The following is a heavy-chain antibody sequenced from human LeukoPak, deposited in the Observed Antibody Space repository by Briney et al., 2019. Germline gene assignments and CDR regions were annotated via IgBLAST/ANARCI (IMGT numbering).Heavy chain of an antibody. CDR1: GFTFSRYA. CDR2: ISESGGST. Sequence: GGSLRLSCAASGFTFSRYAMSWVRQAPGKGLEWVSGISESGGSTYYTDSVKGRFTISRDNSKNTLYLQMNSLRAEDTAVYYCARDLVDSLDYWGQGTLVTVSS. D-gene: IGHD3-9*01. CDR3: ARDLVDSLDY. V-gene: IGHV3-23*01. J-gene: IGHJ4*02.